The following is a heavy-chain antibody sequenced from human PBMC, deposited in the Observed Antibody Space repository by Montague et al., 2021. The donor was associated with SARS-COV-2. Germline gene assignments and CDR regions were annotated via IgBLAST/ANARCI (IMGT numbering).Heavy chain of an antibody. CDR3: AKTHRYYNRNFDY. J-gene: IGHJ4*02. V-gene: IGHV3-23*03. CDR1: GFTFSSYA. Sequence: SLRLSCAASGFTFSSYALNWVRQAPGKGLEWVSIIYSGGSSTYYADSVKGRFTISRDNSKNTLYLQMNSMIAEDTAVYYCAKTHRYYNRNFDYWGQGTLVTVSS. CDR2: IYSGGSST. D-gene: IGHD3-22*01.